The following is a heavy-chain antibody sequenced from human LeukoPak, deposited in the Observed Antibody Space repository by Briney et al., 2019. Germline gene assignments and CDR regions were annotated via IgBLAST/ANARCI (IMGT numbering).Heavy chain of an antibody. Sequence: SETLSLTCTVSGGSISSGSYYWRWIRQPAGKGLEWIGRVYTSGITDYNPSLKSRVTISVDTSKNQFSLRLNSVTAADTAVYYCARDRAGYWADYWGQGILVTVSS. CDR3: ARDRAGYWADY. D-gene: IGHD2-8*02. V-gene: IGHV4-61*02. CDR1: GGSISSGSYY. J-gene: IGHJ4*02. CDR2: VYTSGIT.